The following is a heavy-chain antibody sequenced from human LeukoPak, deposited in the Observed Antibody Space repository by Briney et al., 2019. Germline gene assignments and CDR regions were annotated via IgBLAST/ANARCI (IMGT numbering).Heavy chain of an antibody. V-gene: IGHV3-23*01. J-gene: IGHJ4*02. CDR3: AKWGDYDVLTGYYVSDY. CDR2: ITGSGGNT. CDR1: GFTFSDYA. Sequence: GASLRLSCAASGFTFSDYAMSWVRQAPGKGLEWVSAITGSGGNTYYADSVKGRFTISRDNSKNTVFLQMNSLRAEDTAVYYCAKWGDYDVLTGYYVSDYWGQGTLVTVSS. D-gene: IGHD3-9*01.